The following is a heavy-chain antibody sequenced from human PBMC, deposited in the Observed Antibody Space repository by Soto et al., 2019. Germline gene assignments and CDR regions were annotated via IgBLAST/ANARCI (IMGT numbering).Heavy chain of an antibody. CDR3: ANSHSSSWYYFHY. CDR2: ISYDGSNK. Sequence: QVQLVESGGGVVQPGRSLRLSCAASGFTFSIYGMHWVRQAPGKGLEWVAVISYDGSNKYYADSVKGRFTISRDNSKNTLYLQMNSMRGEDTAVYYCANSHSSSWYYFHYWGQGTLVTVSS. D-gene: IGHD6-13*01. CDR1: GFTFSIYG. J-gene: IGHJ4*02. V-gene: IGHV3-30*18.